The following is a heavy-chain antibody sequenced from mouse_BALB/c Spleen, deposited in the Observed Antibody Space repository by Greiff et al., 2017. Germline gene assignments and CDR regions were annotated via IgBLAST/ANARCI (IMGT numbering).Heavy chain of an antibody. D-gene: IGHD1-1*01. J-gene: IGHJ1*01. CDR2: IYPGDGDT. CDR1: GYTFTSYW. Sequence: QVQLKESGAELARPGASVKLSCKASGYTFTSYWMQWVKQRPGQGLEWIGAIYPGDGDTRYTQKFKGKATLTADKSSSTAYMQLSSLASEDSAVYYCARGDSITTVDWYFDVWGAGTTVTVSS. V-gene: IGHV1-87*01. CDR3: ARGDSITTVDWYFDV.